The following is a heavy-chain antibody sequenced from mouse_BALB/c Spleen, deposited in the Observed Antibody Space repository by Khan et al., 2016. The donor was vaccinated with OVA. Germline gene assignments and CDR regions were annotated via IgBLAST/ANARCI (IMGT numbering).Heavy chain of an antibody. V-gene: IGHV9-3-1*01. CDR3: ARPPYFSYTLDH. Sequence: QIQLVQSGSELKKPGETVKISCKASGFTFTNYGMNWVKQSPGKTLKWMGWINTYTGEPTYADDFTGRFAFSLESSTRTAFLQINILKNEDTAKNDCARPPYFSYTLDHWGQGTSVTVSS. CDR2: INTYTGEP. D-gene: IGHD2-10*01. CDR1: GFTFTNYG. J-gene: IGHJ4*01.